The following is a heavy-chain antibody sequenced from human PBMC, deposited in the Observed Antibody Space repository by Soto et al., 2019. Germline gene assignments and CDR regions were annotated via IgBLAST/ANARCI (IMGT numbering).Heavy chain of an antibody. CDR1: GGSISSSNW. J-gene: IGHJ4*02. Sequence: QVQLQESGPGLVKPSVTLSLTCAVSGGSISSSNWWSWVRQPPGKGLEWIGEIYHSGSTNYNPSLKSRVTISADKSKNHFSLKLSAATAAYTAVYYCARVGGYYYVFDYWGQGTLVTVSS. V-gene: IGHV4-4*02. CDR3: ARVGGYYYVFDY. CDR2: IYHSGST. D-gene: IGHD3-22*01.